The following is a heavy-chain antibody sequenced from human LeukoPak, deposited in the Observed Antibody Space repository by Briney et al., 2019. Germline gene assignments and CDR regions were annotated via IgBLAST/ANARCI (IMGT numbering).Heavy chain of an antibody. CDR1: GFTFSSYT. J-gene: IGHJ1*01. D-gene: IGHD2-15*01. CDR3: AREGHCNGGSCYDRYFQH. V-gene: IGHV3-23*01. CDR2: ISGSGGST. Sequence: GGSLGLSCAASGFTFSSYTMSWVRQAPGKGLEWVSAISGSGGSTYYADSVKGRFAISRDNSKNTLYLQMNSLRAEDTAVYYCAREGHCNGGSCYDRYFQHWGQGTLVTVSS.